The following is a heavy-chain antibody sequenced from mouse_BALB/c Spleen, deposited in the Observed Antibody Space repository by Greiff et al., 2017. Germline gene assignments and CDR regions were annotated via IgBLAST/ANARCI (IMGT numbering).Heavy chain of an antibody. CDR2: ISCYNGAT. D-gene: IGHD2-14*01. V-gene: IGHV1S34*01. CDR1: GYSFTGYY. Sequence: LVKTGASVKISCKASGYSFTGYYMHWVKQSHGKSLEWIGYISCYNGATSYNQKFKGKATFTVDTSSSTAYMQFNSLTSEDSAVYYWAGNYRYLYAMDYWGQGTSVTVSS. CDR3: AGNYRYLYAMDY. J-gene: IGHJ4*01.